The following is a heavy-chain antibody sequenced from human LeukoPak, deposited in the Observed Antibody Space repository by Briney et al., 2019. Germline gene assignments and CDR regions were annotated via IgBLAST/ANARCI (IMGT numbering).Heavy chain of an antibody. CDR3: ARGEYYYDSSGYSYGFDY. CDR2: IIPILGIA. V-gene: IGHV1-69*02. J-gene: IGHJ4*02. D-gene: IGHD3-22*01. Sequence: SVKVSCKASGGTFSSYTISWVRQAPGQGLEWMGRIIPILGIANYAQKFQGRVTITADKSTSTAYMELSSLRSEDTAVYYCARGEYYYDSSGYSYGFDYWSQGTLVTVSS. CDR1: GGTFSSYT.